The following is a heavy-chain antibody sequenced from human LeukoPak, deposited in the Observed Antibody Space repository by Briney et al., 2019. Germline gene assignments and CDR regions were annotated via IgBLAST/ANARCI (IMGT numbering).Heavy chain of an antibody. V-gene: IGHV3-30*18. CDR2: MSSVGHTN. J-gene: IGHJ3*01. Sequence: QPGGSLRLSCTASGFTFSSFGMHWVRQAPGKGLEWVTAMSSVGHTNKSADSVKGRFTISRDNSKNTLYLQMHSLREDDTAVYYCAKEVGWFNAFDVWGQGTMVTVSS. CDR3: AKEVGWFNAFDV. D-gene: IGHD3-10*01. CDR1: GFTFSSFG.